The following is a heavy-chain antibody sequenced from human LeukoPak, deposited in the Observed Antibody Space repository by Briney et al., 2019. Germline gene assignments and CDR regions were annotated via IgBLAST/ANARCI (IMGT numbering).Heavy chain of an antibody. V-gene: IGHV3-64D*09. CDR1: GFTFSTYA. CDR2: ITSNGGST. D-gene: IGHD6-13*01. CDR3: ARAEVIAAVAFKRLVP. Sequence: GGSLRLSCSASGFTFSTYAMHWVRQAPGKGLEYVSAITSNGGSTYYADSVKGRFTISRDNSKNTLYLQMSSLRAEDTAVYYCARAEVIAAVAFKRLVPWGQGTLVTVSS. J-gene: IGHJ5*02.